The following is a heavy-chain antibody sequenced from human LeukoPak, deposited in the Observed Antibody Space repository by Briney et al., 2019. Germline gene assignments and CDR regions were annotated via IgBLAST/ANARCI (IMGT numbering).Heavy chain of an antibody. Sequence: GRSLRLSCAASGSTFSSYGMHWVRQAPGKGLEWVAVISYDGSNKYYADSVKGRFTISRDNSKNTLYLQMNSLRAEDTAVYYCAKDLGSGYDYYAFDIWGQGTMVTVSS. CDR1: GSTFSSYG. CDR3: AKDLGSGYDYYAFDI. V-gene: IGHV3-30*18. D-gene: IGHD5-12*01. CDR2: ISYDGSNK. J-gene: IGHJ3*02.